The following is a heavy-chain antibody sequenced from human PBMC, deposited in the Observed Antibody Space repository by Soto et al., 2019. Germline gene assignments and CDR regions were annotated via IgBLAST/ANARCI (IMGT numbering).Heavy chain of an antibody. D-gene: IGHD3-22*01. CDR1: EFSLTTTGVG. J-gene: IGHJ4*02. CDR2: IYWDDYK. CDR3: ARAYDTSGYYEYYFDY. V-gene: IGHV2-5*02. Sequence: QITLKESGPTLVKPTQTLTLTCTFSEFSLTTTGVGVGWIRQPPGKALEWLALIYWDDYKRYSPSLKSRLTITXRTXKXPVGLIMTNMDPVDTATYAGARAYDTSGYYEYYFDYWGQGTLVTVSS.